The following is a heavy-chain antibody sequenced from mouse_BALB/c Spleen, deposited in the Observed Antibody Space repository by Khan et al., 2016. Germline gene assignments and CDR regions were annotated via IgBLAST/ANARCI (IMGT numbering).Heavy chain of an antibody. Sequence: EVKLLESGPGLVKPSQSLSLTCTVTGYSITSDYAWNWIRQFPGNKLEWMGYISYSGSTNYNPSLKSRVSINRDPSKNQVFLQLNSVTTEDTATYYCARSFGYRGFAYWGQGTLVTVSA. V-gene: IGHV3-2*02. CDR3: ARSFGYRGFAY. CDR2: ISYSGST. CDR1: GYSITSDYA. J-gene: IGHJ3*01. D-gene: IGHD2-2*01.